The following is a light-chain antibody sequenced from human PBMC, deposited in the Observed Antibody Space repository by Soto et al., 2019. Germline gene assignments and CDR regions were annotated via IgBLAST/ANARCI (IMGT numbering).Light chain of an antibody. CDR2: RDN. V-gene: IGLV1-47*01. CDR3: ATWDDSLNGYV. J-gene: IGLJ1*01. CDR1: RSNIGKNY. Sequence: SVLTQPPSASGTPGQRVSISCSGSRSNIGKNYVYWLQQLPGTAPKLLIYRDNQRPSGVPDRFSGSRSGTSASLAISGLRSEDEADYFCATWDDSLNGYVFGTGTKVTVL.